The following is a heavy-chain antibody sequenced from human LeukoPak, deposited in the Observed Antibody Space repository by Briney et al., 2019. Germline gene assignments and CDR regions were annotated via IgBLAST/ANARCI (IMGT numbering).Heavy chain of an antibody. CDR2: IYYSGST. D-gene: IGHD6-6*01. CDR3: VRDRSSSHYYYMDV. CDR1: GGSISSSSYY. V-gene: IGHV4-39*07. Sequence: PSETLSLTCTVSGGSISSSSYYWGWIRQPPGKGLEWIGSIYYSGSTYYNPSLKTRVTISVDTSKNQFSLKLSSVTAADTAVYYCVRDRSSSHYYYMDVWGKGTTVTVSS. J-gene: IGHJ6*03.